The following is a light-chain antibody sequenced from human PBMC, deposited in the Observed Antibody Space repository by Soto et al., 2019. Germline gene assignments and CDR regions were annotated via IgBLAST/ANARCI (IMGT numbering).Light chain of an antibody. CDR2: DAS. CDR1: QSVSNY. CDR3: QQRNSWIT. Sequence: DIVLTQSPATLSLSPGERATLSCRASQSVSNYLAWFQQKPGQAPRLLIYDASNRATGIPARFSGSGSGTDFTLTISSLEPEDFAVYYCQQRNSWITFGQGTRLEIK. J-gene: IGKJ5*01. V-gene: IGKV3-11*01.